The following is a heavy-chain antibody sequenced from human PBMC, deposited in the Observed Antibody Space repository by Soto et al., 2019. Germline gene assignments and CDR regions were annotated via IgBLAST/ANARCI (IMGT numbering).Heavy chain of an antibody. J-gene: IGHJ4*02. CDR1: GLSVSTNY. V-gene: IGHV3-53*02. CDR2: VYSDGNT. Sequence: VQLVESGGGLIQPGGSLRLSCAASGLSVSTNYMIWVRQAPGKGLEWVSVVYSDGNTYYADSVKGRFTVSRDNSKNTVYLQMDGLRAEDTAVYFCAREVNWNYGGGKSYLDYWGQGTLVNVSS. CDR3: AREVNWNYGGGKSYLDY. D-gene: IGHD1-7*01.